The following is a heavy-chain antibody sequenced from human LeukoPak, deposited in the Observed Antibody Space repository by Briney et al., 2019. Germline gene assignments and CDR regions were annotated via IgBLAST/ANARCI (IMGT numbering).Heavy chain of an antibody. D-gene: IGHD4-11*01. CDR1: GFTFSIYE. CDR3: ARFHTSNYNSIDY. J-gene: IGHJ4*02. Sequence: PGGSLRLSCAASGFTFSIYEMTWVRQAPGKGLEWVSYINSANTIKYGDSVKGRFTISRDNAKNSLYLQMNNLRVEDTAVYYCARFHTSNYNSIDYWGQGTLVTVSS. CDR2: INSANTI. V-gene: IGHV3-48*03.